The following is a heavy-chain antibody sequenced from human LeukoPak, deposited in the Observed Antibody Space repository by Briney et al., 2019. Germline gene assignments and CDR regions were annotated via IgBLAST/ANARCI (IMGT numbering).Heavy chain of an antibody. CDR3: ARGGIQLETQRAFDI. Sequence: PGGSLRLSCAASGFTFSDYYMSWIRQAPGKGLEWVSYISSSGSTIYYADSVKGRFTISRDNAKNSLYLQMNSLRADDTGVYYCARGGIQLETQRAFDIWGQGTMVTVSS. CDR1: GFTFSDYY. CDR2: ISSSGSTI. D-gene: IGHD1-1*01. J-gene: IGHJ3*02. V-gene: IGHV3-11*01.